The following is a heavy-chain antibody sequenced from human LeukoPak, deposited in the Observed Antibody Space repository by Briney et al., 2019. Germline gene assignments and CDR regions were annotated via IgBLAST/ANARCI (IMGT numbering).Heavy chain of an antibody. Sequence: SETLSLTCTVSGGSISSYYWSWIRQPPGKGLEWIGYIYYSGSTNYNPSLKSRVTISVDTSKNQFSLKLSSVTAADTAVYYCARHKAYTVYYYMDVRGKGTTVTVSS. V-gene: IGHV4-59*08. CDR2: IYYSGST. CDR1: GGSISSYY. D-gene: IGHD4-11*01. CDR3: ARHKAYTVYYYMDV. J-gene: IGHJ6*03.